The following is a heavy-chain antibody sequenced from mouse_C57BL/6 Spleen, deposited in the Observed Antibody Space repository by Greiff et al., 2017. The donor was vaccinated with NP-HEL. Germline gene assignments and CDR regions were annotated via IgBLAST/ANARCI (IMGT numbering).Heavy chain of an antibody. CDR2: INPSTGGT. J-gene: IGHJ4*01. D-gene: IGHD2-4*01. V-gene: IGHV1-42*01. Sequence: EVQLQQSGPELVKPGASVKISCKASGYSFTGYYMNWVKQSPEKSLEWIGEINPSTGGTTYNQKFKAKATLTVDKSSSTAYMQLKSLTSEDSAVYYCARSNYDYDDYAMDYWGQGTSVTVSS. CDR3: ARSNYDYDDYAMDY. CDR1: GYSFTGYY.